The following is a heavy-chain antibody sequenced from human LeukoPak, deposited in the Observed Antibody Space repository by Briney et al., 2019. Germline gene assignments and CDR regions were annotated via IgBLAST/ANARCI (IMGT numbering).Heavy chain of an antibody. D-gene: IGHD3-22*01. CDR3: ARDSRITMIVVPFDI. CDR1: GGSFSHYY. J-gene: IGHJ3*02. V-gene: IGHV4-4*07. Sequence: SETLSLTCGVHGGSFSHYYWSWIRQPAGKGLEWIGRIYTSGSTNYNPSLKSRVTISVDTSKSQFSLKLSSVTAADTAVYYCARDSRITMIVVPFDIWGQGAMVTVSS. CDR2: IYTSGST.